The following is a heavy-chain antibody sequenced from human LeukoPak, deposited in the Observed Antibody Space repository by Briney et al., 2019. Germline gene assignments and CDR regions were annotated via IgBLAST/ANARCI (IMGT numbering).Heavy chain of an antibody. CDR2: INPNSGGT. CDR3: ARPPGYSGYDPQYYFDY. V-gene: IGHV1-2*02. D-gene: IGHD5-12*01. CDR1: GHTFTGYY. J-gene: IGHJ4*02. Sequence: ASVKVSCKASGHTFTGYYMHWVRQAPGQGLEWMGWINPNSGGTNYAQKFQGRVTMTRDTSVSTAYMELSRLRSDDTAVYYCARPPGYSGYDPQYYFDYWGQGTLVTVSS.